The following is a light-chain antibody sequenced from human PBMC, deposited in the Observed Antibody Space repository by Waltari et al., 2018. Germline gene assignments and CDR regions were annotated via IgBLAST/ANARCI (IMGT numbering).Light chain of an antibody. CDR3: QQYTSYSLT. J-gene: IGKJ4*01. CDR1: ESISSR. V-gene: IGKV1-5*03. Sequence: DIQMTQSPSTLSASVGDRVTITCRASESISSRLAWYQQKPGKVPKFLIYKASTLNSGVPSRFSGSGSGTEFTLTISSLQPDDFATYYCQQYTSYSLTFGGGTKVEIK. CDR2: KAS.